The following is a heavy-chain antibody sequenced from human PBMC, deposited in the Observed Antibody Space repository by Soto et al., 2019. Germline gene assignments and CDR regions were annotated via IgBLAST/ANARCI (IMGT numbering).Heavy chain of an antibody. Sequence: PRPPVKVSCKASGYTFTGYYMHWVRQAPGQGPEWMGWINPNSGGTNYAQKFQGRVTMTRDTSISTAYMELSRLRSDDTAVYYCARAGDSSVGDAFDIWGQGTMVTVSS. CDR1: GYTFTGYY. J-gene: IGHJ3*02. CDR3: ARAGDSSVGDAFDI. CDR2: INPNSGGT. V-gene: IGHV1-2*02. D-gene: IGHD3-22*01.